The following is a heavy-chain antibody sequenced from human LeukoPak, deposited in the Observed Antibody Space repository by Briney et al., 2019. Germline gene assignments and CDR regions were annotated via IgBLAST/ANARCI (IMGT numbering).Heavy chain of an antibody. CDR3: ASPVRGVVVY. J-gene: IGHJ4*02. Sequence: PGGSLRLSCAASGFTFSSYAMSWVRQAPGKGLEWVSAISGSGGSTYYADSVKGRFTISRDNSKNTLYLQMNSRGAEDTAVYYWASPVRGVVVYWGQGTLVTVSS. D-gene: IGHD3-10*01. CDR2: ISGSGGST. CDR1: GFTFSSYA. V-gene: IGHV3-23*01.